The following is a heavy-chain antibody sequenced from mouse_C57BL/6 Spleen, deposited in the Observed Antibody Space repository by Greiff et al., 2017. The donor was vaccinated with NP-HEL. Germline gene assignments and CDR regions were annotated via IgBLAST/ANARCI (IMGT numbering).Heavy chain of an antibody. CDR1: GYSFTDYN. CDR2: INPNYGTT. CDR3: AIITDGYYVGWFAY. D-gene: IGHD2-3*01. Sequence: VQLKQSGPELVKPGASVKISCKASGYSFTDYNMNWVKQSNGKSLEWIGVINPNYGTTSYNQKFKGKATLTVDQSSSTAYMQLNSLTSEDSAVYYCAIITDGYYVGWFAYWGQGTLVTVSA. V-gene: IGHV1-39*01. J-gene: IGHJ3*01.